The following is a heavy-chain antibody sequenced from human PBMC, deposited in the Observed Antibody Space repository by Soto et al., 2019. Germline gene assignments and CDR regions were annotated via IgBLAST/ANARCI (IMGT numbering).Heavy chain of an antibody. V-gene: IGHV3-7*01. CDR3: ARESEDLTSNFDY. CDR2: INQDGGGT. J-gene: IGHJ4*02. CDR1: GFTFFSSF. Sequence: GGSLRLSCVASGFTFFSSFMGWVRQAPGKGLQWVANINQDGGGTYYGDSMKGRFTISRDNAKNSLYLEMNSLRAEDTAVYYCARESEDLTSNFDYWGQGTLVTVSS.